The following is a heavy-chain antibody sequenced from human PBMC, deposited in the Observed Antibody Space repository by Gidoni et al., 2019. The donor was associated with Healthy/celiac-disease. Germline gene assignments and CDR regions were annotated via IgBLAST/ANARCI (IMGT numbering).Heavy chain of an antibody. CDR3: ARLAFEQLVLTFFDY. J-gene: IGHJ4*02. D-gene: IGHD6-13*01. CDR1: GGSISSSSYY. CDR2: IYYSGST. Sequence: QLQLQESGPGLVTPSETLSLTCTVSGGSISSSSYYWGWIRQPPGKGLEWIGSIYYSGSTYYNPSLKSRVTISVDTSKNQFSLKLSSVTAADTAVYYCARLAFEQLVLTFFDYWGQGTLVTVSS. V-gene: IGHV4-39*01.